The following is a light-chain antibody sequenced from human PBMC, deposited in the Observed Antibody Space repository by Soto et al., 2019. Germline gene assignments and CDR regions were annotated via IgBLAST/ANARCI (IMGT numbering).Light chain of an antibody. Sequence: QSVLTQPAAVSGSPGQSITISCTGTSSDVGGYNYVSWYQQHPGKAPKLMIYEVSNRPSGVSNRFSGSKSGNTASLTISGLQAEDEADYYCSSYTSSSNYVLGNATKVT. V-gene: IGLV2-14*01. CDR2: EVS. J-gene: IGLJ1*01. CDR3: SSYTSSSNYV. CDR1: SSDVGGYNY.